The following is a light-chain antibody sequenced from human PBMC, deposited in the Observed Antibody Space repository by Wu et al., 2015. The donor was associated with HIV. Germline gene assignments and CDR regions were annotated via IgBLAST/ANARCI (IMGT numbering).Light chain of an antibody. CDR1: TGRLRNR. CDR2: AAS. CDR3: LQDYSYPEIS. Sequence: SAYCGETSHHHLPGRSTGRLRNRFRSGISRDHGKALNYLIYAASNLESGVPSRFSGSGSGTDFTLTISSLQPEDFATYYCLQDYSYPEISFGGGTKVEIK. J-gene: IGKJ4*01. V-gene: IGKV1-6*01.